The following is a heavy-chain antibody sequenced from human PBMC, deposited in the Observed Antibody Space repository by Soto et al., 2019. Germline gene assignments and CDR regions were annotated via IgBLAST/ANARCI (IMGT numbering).Heavy chain of an antibody. V-gene: IGHV1-18*01. D-gene: IGHD1-7*01. Sequence: ASVKVSCKASGYTFTNYGISWVRQAPGQGLEWMGWISVHNGNSNYAQKFQGRVTMTTDTSTNTAYLELGSLGPDDTAVYHCARVLQELTRRASNWLDPWGRGTLVTVSS. CDR2: ISVHNGNS. CDR1: GYTFTNYG. CDR3: ARVLQELTRRASNWLDP. J-gene: IGHJ5*02.